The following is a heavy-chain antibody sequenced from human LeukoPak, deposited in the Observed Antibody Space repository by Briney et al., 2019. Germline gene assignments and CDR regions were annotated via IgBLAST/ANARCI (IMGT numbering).Heavy chain of an antibody. J-gene: IGHJ4*02. V-gene: IGHV4-59*01. Sequence: SETLSLTCTVSGGSISSYYWSWIRQPPGKGLEWIGYIYYSGSTNYNPSLKSRVTISVDTSKNQFSLKLSSVTAADTAAYYCARGLKGSYSFFDYWGQGTLVTVSS. CDR3: ARGLKGSYSFFDY. D-gene: IGHD3-10*01. CDR2: IYYSGST. CDR1: GGSISSYY.